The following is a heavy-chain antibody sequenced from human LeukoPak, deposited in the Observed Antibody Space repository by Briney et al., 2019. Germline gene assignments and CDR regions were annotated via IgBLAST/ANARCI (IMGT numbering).Heavy chain of an antibody. CDR1: GGSVSSGSYY. Sequence: SETLSLTCTVSGGSVSSGSYYWSWIRQPPGKGLEWIGYIYYSGSTNYNPSLKSRVIISVDTSKNQFSLKVTSVTAADTAVYYCARRGGSGRSFDYWGQGTLVTVSS. CDR2: IYYSGST. J-gene: IGHJ4*02. V-gene: IGHV4-61*01. CDR3: ARRGGSGRSFDY. D-gene: IGHD3-10*01.